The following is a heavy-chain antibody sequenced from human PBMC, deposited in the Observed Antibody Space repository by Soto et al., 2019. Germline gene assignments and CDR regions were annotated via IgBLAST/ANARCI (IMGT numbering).Heavy chain of an antibody. CDR2: IYYSGST. D-gene: IGHD6-19*01. Sequence: SETLFLTCTVSGGSISSYYWSWIRQPPGKGLEWIGYIYYSGSTNYNPSIKSRVTISVDTSKNQYSLKLSSVTAADTAVYYCARDAGYSSGWYVRYYGMDVWGQGTTVT. CDR1: GGSISSYY. CDR3: ARDAGYSSGWYVRYYGMDV. V-gene: IGHV4-59*01. J-gene: IGHJ6*02.